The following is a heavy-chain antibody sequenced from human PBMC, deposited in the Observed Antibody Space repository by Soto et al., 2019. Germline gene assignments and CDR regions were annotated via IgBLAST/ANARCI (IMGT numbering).Heavy chain of an antibody. CDR2: ISANSGYI. CDR3: AKGFSYGDYRYYFDY. D-gene: IGHD4-17*01. CDR1: GFIFGDYA. Sequence: EVRLVESGGGLVQPGRSLRLSCAASGFIFGDYAMHSVRQVPGKGLEWVSVISANSGYIVYADSVKGRFTISRDNARNSLYLQMSSLGIEDTAFYYCAKGFSYGDYRYYFDYWGQGTLVTVSS. V-gene: IGHV3-9*01. J-gene: IGHJ4*02.